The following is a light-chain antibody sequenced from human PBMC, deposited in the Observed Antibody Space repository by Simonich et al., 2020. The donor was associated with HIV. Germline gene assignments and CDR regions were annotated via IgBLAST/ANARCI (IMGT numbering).Light chain of an antibody. CDR1: QRLLHGDGKPY. V-gene: IGKV2D-29*02. CDR3: QQYHSSPCT. Sequence: DIVMTQTRLSLSVTPGQPASISCKCSQRLLHGDGKPYLYWYLQKPGQSPHLVIYEVSNRFSGVPDMFSGSGSGTDFTLTISSLQAEDVAVYYCQQYHSSPCTFGPGTKVDIK. J-gene: IGKJ3*01. CDR2: EVS.